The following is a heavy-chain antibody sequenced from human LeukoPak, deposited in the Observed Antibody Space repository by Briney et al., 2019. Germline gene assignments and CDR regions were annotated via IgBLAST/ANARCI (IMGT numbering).Heavy chain of an antibody. J-gene: IGHJ4*02. CDR1: GVSVRSNSSC. V-gene: IGHV4-61*10. CDR2: IYKTGTT. CDR3: ARDRSLTGAYHDY. Sequence: SETLSLTCTDSGVSVRSNSSCGRWIRQPAGEGLEWIGDIYKTGTTKYNASLKSRVIISLDASKNQFSLKLSSVTATDTAVYYCARDRSLTGAYHDYLGQGNLATVSS. D-gene: IGHD3-9*01.